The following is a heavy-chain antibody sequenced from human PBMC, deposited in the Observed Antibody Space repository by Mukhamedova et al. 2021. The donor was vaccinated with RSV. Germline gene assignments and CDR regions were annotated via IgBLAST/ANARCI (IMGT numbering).Heavy chain of an antibody. D-gene: IGHD5-12*01. J-gene: IGHJ4*02. V-gene: IGHV1-46*01. CDR3: ARGYSGYSY. Sequence: AGSTFYAQEFQGRVTMPRDTSTSTVYMDPSSLRSEDTAYYYCARGYSGYSYWGQGTLVTVSS. CDR2: AGST.